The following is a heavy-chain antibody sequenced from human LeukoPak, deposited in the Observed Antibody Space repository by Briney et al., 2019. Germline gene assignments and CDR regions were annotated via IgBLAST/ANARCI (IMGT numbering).Heavy chain of an antibody. CDR1: GFTFDDYA. CDR2: IGWNSGSR. V-gene: IGHV3-9*01. D-gene: IGHD6-13*01. Sequence: GRSPRLSCAASGFTFDDYAMHWVRQAPGKGLEWVSGIGWNSGSRGYADSVKGRFTISRDNAENSLYLQMKSLRAEDTALYYCARDSSSGFDYWGQGTLVTVSS. J-gene: IGHJ4*02. CDR3: ARDSSSGFDY.